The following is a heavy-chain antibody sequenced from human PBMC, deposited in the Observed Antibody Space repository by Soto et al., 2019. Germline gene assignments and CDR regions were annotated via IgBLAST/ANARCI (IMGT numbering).Heavy chain of an antibody. CDR2: IYYSGST. V-gene: IGHV4-59*01. Sequence: ETLYLTCTVSGGSISSYYWSWIRQPPGKGLEWIGYIYYSGSTNYNPSLKSRVTISVDTSKNQFSLKLSSVTAADTAVYYCTSRGGYDLDYCDYWGQGTLVTVSS. CDR1: GGSISSYY. J-gene: IGHJ4*02. D-gene: IGHD5-12*01. CDR3: TSRGGYDLDYCDY.